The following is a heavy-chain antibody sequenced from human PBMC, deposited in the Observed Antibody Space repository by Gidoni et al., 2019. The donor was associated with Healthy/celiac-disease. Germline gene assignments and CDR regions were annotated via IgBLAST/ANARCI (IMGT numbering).Heavy chain of an antibody. J-gene: IGHJ4*02. D-gene: IGHD1-26*01. CDR2: ISGSGGST. CDR1: ASPLSSNA. V-gene: IGHV3-23*01. Sequence: EVQLLQSGGGMVQPGGALTLHSAATASPLSSNAMSRLRQGPGKGLEWVSAISGSGGSTYYAASVKGRFTICRDNSKNTLYLHMNSLRAEDTALYYCAKDLRAGSTKGAARSRRPEWNYWGQGTLVTVSS. CDR3: AKDLRAGSTKGAARSRRPEWNY.